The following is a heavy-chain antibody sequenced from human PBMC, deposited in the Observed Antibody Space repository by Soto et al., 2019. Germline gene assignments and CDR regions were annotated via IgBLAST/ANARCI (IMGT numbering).Heavy chain of an antibody. J-gene: IGHJ3*02. Sequence: EVQLVESGGGLVQPGGSLRLSCAASGFTFSSYWMSWVRQAPGKGLEWVANIKQDGSEKYYVDSVKGRFTISRDNAKNSLYLQIDNLRAEDTAVYYCARGSPSSRASADPLEDAFDISGQGTMVTVSS. V-gene: IGHV3-7*01. CDR2: IKQDGSEK. D-gene: IGHD6-13*01. CDR3: ARGSPSSRASADPLEDAFDI. CDR1: GFTFSSYW.